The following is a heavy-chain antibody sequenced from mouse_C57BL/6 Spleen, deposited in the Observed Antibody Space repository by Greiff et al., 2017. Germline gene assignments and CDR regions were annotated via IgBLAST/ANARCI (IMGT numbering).Heavy chain of an antibody. V-gene: IGHV10-1*01. J-gene: IGHJ4*01. CDR1: GFSFNTYA. Sequence: GGGLVQPKGSLKLSCAASGFSFNTYAMNWVRQAPGKGLEWVARIRSKSNNYATYYADSVKDRFTISRDDSESMLYLQMNNLKTEDTAMYYCVRYSNAMDYWGQGTSVTVSS. CDR3: VRYSNAMDY. CDR2: IRSKSNNYAT. D-gene: IGHD2-5*01.